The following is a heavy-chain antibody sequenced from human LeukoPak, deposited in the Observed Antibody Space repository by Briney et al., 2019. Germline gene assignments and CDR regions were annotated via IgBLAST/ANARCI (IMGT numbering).Heavy chain of an antibody. V-gene: IGHV4-39*07. CDR3: ARFSSGYYYRVGAFDI. Sequence: SETLSLTCTVSGGSMSGTTYYWGCIRQPPGKGLEWIGSIYYSGTTYYNPSLESRVTISVDTSKNQFSLKLSSVTAADTAVYYCARFSSGYYYRVGAFDIWGQGTMVTVSS. J-gene: IGHJ3*02. CDR2: IYYSGTT. D-gene: IGHD3-22*01. CDR1: GGSMSGTTYY.